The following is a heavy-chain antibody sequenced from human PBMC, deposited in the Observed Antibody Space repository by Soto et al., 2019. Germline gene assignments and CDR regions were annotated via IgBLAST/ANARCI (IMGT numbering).Heavy chain of an antibody. Sequence: QGQLVQSGAEVKKPWASVKVSCKASGYSFATYGFSWVRQAPGQGLECVGWISAHNGDTHYSQKFQGRVTLTTDTSTTTGYMELRSLTSDDTAVYFCATEPIYYNDGSGYYPLGHWGQGSLVTVSS. CDR2: ISAHNGDT. CDR3: ATEPIYYNDGSGYYPLGH. V-gene: IGHV1-18*04. J-gene: IGHJ1*01. D-gene: IGHD3-22*01. CDR1: GYSFATYG.